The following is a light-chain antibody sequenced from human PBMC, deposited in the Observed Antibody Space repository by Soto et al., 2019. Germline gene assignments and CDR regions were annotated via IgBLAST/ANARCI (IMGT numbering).Light chain of an antibody. CDR3: CSYAGSNNVL. CDR2: EVS. Sequence: QSALTQPPSASGSPGQSVTISCTGTSSDVGGYNYVSWYQQHPGKAPKLMIYEVSKRPSGVPDRFSGSNYGNTASLTVSGRQAEDEADYYCCSYAGSNNVLFGGGTKLTVL. V-gene: IGLV2-8*01. CDR1: SSDVGGYNY. J-gene: IGLJ2*01.